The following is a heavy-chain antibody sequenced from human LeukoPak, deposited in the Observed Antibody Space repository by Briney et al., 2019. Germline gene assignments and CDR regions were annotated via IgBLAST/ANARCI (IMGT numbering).Heavy chain of an antibody. J-gene: IGHJ4*02. Sequence: GGSLRLSCAASGFTFSSYAMSWVRQAPGKGLEWVSSINGDAGSTYYADSVKGRFTISRDNAKNSLYLQMNSLRAEDTAVYYCASFGDYDPFDYWGQGTLVTVSS. D-gene: IGHD4-17*01. V-gene: IGHV3-23*01. CDR3: ASFGDYDPFDY. CDR1: GFTFSSYA. CDR2: INGDAGST.